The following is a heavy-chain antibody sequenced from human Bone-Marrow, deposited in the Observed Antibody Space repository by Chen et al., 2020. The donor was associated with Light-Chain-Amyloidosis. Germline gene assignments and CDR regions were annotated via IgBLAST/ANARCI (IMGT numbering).Heavy chain of an antibody. Sequence: EVQLVESGGGLVQPGGFLRLPCAALGFSFRSYWMTWVRQVSGEGLEWVAKMKEDGSEKDYVDSVKGRFTISRDNAKNSLYLQMNNLRVEDTAVYYCAGDRGWFDPWGQGTLVTVSS. CDR2: MKEDGSEK. CDR1: GFSFRSYW. V-gene: IGHV3-7*01. CDR3: AGDRGWFDP. J-gene: IGHJ5*02.